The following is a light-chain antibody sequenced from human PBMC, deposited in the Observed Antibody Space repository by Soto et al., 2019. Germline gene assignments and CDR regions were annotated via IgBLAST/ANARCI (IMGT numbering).Light chain of an antibody. J-gene: IGKJ4*01. CDR2: AAS. CDR1: PGFNSY. V-gene: IGKV1-9*01. Sequence: DIQLTQSPSFLSASVGDRVTITCRARPGFNSYLAWYQQKPGKAPKLLIYAASTFQSGVPSRFSGSGSGTEFTLTISSLQPEDFATYYCQQVHSYPRTFGGGTKVEIK. CDR3: QQVHSYPRT.